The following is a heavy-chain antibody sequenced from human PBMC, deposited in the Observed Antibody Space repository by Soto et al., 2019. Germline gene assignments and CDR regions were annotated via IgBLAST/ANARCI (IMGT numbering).Heavy chain of an antibody. Sequence: SEPLSLTCAVYGGSFSGYYWSWIRQHPGKGLEWIGEINHSGSTNYNPSLKSRVTISVDTSKNQFSLKLSSVTAADTAVYYCARVKVVVVAATSYFDYWGQGTLVTVSS. D-gene: IGHD2-15*01. CDR2: INHSGST. J-gene: IGHJ4*02. CDR1: GGSFSGYY. CDR3: ARVKVVVVAATSYFDY. V-gene: IGHV4-34*01.